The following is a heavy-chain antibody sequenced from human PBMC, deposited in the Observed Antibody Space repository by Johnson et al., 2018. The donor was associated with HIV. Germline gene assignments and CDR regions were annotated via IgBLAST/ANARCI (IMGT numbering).Heavy chain of an antibody. CDR2: VKQDGSEK. D-gene: IGHD6-13*01. CDR3: ARRRSYSSSWGPPDDAFDI. Sequence: VQLVESGGGLIQPGGSLRLSCAASGFTFSSYWMAWVRQAPGKGLEWVANVKQDGSEKNYVDSVKGRFTISRDNAKNSMYLQMNSLRAEDTAVYYCARRRSYSSSWGPPDDAFDIWGQGTMVTVSS. CDR1: GFTFSSYW. V-gene: IGHV3-7*03. J-gene: IGHJ3*02.